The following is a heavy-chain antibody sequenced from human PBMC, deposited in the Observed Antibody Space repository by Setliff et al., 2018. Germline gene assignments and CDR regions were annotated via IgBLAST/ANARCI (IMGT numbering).Heavy chain of an antibody. CDR2: MHHSGIV. CDR3: ARYLAGEVGISGWFDP. D-gene: IGHD1-26*01. Sequence: SETLSLTCAVSGYSINSDYYWGWIRQPPGKGLEWVASMHHSGIVYYNPSLRSRVIMSVDTSKYQVSLDLTSVTAADTAVYYCARYLAGEVGISGWFDPWGQGTPVTVSS. V-gene: IGHV4-38-2*01. CDR1: GYSINSDYY. J-gene: IGHJ5*02.